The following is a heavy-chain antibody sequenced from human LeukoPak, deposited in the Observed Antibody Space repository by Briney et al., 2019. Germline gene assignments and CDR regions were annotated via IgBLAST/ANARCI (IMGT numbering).Heavy chain of an antibody. D-gene: IGHD5-18*01. CDR1: GGSISSGSYY. J-gene: IGHJ4*02. CDR2: IYTSGST. Sequence: PSETLSLTCTVSGGSISSGSYYWSWIRQPAGTGLEWIGRIYTSGSTNYNPSLKSRVTISVDTSKNQFSLKLSSVTAADTAVYYCAREGYSYGILKIDYWGQGTLVTVSS. V-gene: IGHV4-61*02. CDR3: AREGYSYGILKIDY.